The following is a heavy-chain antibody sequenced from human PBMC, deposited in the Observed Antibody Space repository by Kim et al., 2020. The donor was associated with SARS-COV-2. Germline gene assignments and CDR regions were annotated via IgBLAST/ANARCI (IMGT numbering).Heavy chain of an antibody. V-gene: IGHV3-30*18. CDR2: ISYDGSNK. D-gene: IGHD6-13*01. CDR3: AKTAGSSWPDLINYYYYYYMDV. CDR1: GFTFSSYG. J-gene: IGHJ6*03. Sequence: GGSLRLSCAASGFTFSSYGMHWVRQAPGKGLEWVAVISYDGSNKYYADSVKGRFTISRDNSKNTLYLQMNSLRAEDTAVYYCAKTAGSSWPDLINYYYYYYMDVWGKGTTVTVSS.